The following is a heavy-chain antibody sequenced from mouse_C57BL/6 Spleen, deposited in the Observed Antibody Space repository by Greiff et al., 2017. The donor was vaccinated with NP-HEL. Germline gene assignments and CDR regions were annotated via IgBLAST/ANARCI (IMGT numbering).Heavy chain of an antibody. J-gene: IGHJ3*01. D-gene: IGHD2-4*01. V-gene: IGHV1-69*01. CDR1: GYTFTSYW. Sequence: VQLQQSGAELVMPGASVKLSCKASGYTFTSYWMHWVKQRPGQGLEWIGEIDPSDSYTNYNQKFKGKSTLTVDKSSSTAYMQLSSLTSEDSAVYYCARPYDYGGAWFAYWGQGTLVTVSA. CDR2: IDPSDSYT. CDR3: ARPYDYGGAWFAY.